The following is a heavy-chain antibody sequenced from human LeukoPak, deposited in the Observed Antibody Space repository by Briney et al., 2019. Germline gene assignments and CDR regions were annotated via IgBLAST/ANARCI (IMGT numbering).Heavy chain of an antibody. Sequence: GGSLRLSCTASKFTFSNYGMQWVRQAPGKGLEWVAVISYDGSNKYYADSVKGRFTISRDNSKNTLYLQMNSLRAEDTAVYYCARDHHTLDYDYVWGSYRYEYYFDYWGQGTLVTVSS. V-gene: IGHV3-30*03. CDR3: ARDHHTLDYDYVWGSYRYEYYFDY. J-gene: IGHJ4*02. CDR1: KFTFSNYG. D-gene: IGHD3-16*02. CDR2: ISYDGSNK.